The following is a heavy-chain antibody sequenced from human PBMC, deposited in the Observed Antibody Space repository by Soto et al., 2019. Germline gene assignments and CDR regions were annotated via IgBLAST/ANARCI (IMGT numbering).Heavy chain of an antibody. V-gene: IGHV3-23*01. CDR1: GFMSSGYA. Sequence: EVQLLESGGGLAQPGESLTLSCAASGFMSSGYAMSWVRQAPGKGLEWVSAVSNSGTSTSYADSVKGRFTISRDNSKNTLYLQMSSLGAEDTALYYCVKDLAASGWFDPWGQGTLVIVSS. D-gene: IGHD2-15*01. CDR3: VKDLAASGWFDP. CDR2: VSNSGTST. J-gene: IGHJ5*02.